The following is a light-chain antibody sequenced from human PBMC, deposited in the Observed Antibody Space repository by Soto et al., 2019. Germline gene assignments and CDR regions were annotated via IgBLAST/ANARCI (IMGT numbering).Light chain of an antibody. V-gene: IGLV2-8*01. CDR3: SSYAGSNNPYV. J-gene: IGLJ1*01. Sequence: QSVLTQPPSASGSPGQSVTISCTGTSSDVGNYYYVSWYQQHPGKAPKLMIYEVSKRPSGVPDRFSGSKSGNTASLTVSGLQAEDEADYYCSSYAGSNNPYVFGTGTKVTAL. CDR2: EVS. CDR1: SSDVGNYYY.